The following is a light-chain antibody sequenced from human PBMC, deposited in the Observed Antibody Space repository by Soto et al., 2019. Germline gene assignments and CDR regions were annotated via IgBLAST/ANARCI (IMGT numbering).Light chain of an antibody. Sequence: TVMTQSPANLSVSPGERATLSCRASQTIANNLAWYQQRPCQAPRPLIYGASTRATAIPARFSGSGSGTEFTLTISSLQSEDFAIYYCQQYNNWPPYTFGQGTKLEIK. CDR1: QTIANN. CDR2: GAS. CDR3: QQYNNWPPYT. J-gene: IGKJ2*01. V-gene: IGKV3-15*01.